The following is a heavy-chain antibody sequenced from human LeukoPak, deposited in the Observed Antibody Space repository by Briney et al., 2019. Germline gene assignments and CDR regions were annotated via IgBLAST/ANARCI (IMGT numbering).Heavy chain of an antibody. CDR1: GLTFSSYA. D-gene: IGHD6-19*01. CDR3: AKSVRGWLDAFDI. Sequence: GGSLRLSCAASGLTFSSYAMSWVRQAPGKGLEWVSAISGSGVSTYYADSVKGRFTISRDNSKNTLYLQMNSLRAEDTAVYYCAKSVRGWLDAFDIWGQGTMVTVSS. V-gene: IGHV3-23*01. J-gene: IGHJ3*02. CDR2: ISGSGVST.